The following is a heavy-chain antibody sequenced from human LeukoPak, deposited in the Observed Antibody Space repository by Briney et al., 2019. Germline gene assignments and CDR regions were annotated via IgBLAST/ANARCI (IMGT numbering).Heavy chain of an antibody. J-gene: IGHJ5*02. Sequence: GGSLRLSCAASGFTFSSYGMNWVRQAPGKGLGWVSYISSSGSTIYYADSVKGRFTISRDNAKNSLYLQMNSLRAEDTAVYYCARLLWFGESENWFDPWGQGTLVTVSS. CDR3: ARLLWFGESENWFDP. D-gene: IGHD3-10*01. CDR2: ISSSGSTI. CDR1: GFTFSSYG. V-gene: IGHV3-48*03.